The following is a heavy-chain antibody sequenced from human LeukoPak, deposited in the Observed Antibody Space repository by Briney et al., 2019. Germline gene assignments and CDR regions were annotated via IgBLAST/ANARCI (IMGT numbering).Heavy chain of an antibody. V-gene: IGHV3-30-3*01. Sequence: GGSLRLSCAASGFTFNSYAMHWVRQAPGKGLEWVAVISYDGTNKYSADSVKGRFTISRDNFKNTLFLQMNSLRPEDTAVYYCARAGGYTGYGTADYWGQGTLVTVSS. CDR3: ARAGGYTGYGTADY. D-gene: IGHD5-12*01. CDR1: GFTFNSYA. CDR2: ISYDGTNK. J-gene: IGHJ4*02.